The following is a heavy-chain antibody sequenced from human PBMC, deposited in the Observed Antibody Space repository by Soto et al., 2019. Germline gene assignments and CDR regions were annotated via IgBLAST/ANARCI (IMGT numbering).Heavy chain of an antibody. CDR2: IIPVFGTP. V-gene: IGHV1-69*13. J-gene: IGHJ4*02. D-gene: IGHD7-27*01. CDR1: GGTFSTSA. CDR3: ATQLTGDLDF. Sequence: QVQLVQSGAEVRKPGSSVKVSCVASGGTFSTSAMNWVRQAPGQGLEWVGGIIPVFGTPTYAQSLQGRVTITVDVSTTTAYMELTRLRPEDMAVYYCATQLTGDLDFWGQGTLVIVSS.